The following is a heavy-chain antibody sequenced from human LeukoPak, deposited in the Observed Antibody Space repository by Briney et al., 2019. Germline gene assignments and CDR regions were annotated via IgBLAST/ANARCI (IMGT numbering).Heavy chain of an antibody. CDR2: IDGSGGNT. V-gene: IGHV3-23*01. CDR3: ARDLSAAYDF. CDR1: GFTFTSYA. J-gene: IGHJ4*02. D-gene: IGHD2-21*01. Sequence: PGGSLRLSCTASGFTFTSYAMSWVRQAPGKGLEWVSSIDGSGGNTYYADSVKGRFTISRDNSKDTLYLQMDSLRAEDTAVYYCARDLSAAYDFWGQGVLVTVSS.